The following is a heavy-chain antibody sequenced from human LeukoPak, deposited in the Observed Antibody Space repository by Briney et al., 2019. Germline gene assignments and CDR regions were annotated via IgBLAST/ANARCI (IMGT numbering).Heavy chain of an antibody. CDR1: GFPFTLYN. Sequence: PGGSLRPSCAASGFPFTLYNMNWVRQAPGKGLEWVSSITSGSSYTYYSDSVKGRFTTSRENAGNSLYLQMNSLAAEDTAVYYCARDRGIAVRGAYLWYFDLWGRGTLVTVSS. D-gene: IGHD6-19*01. CDR3: ARDRGIAVRGAYLWYFDL. CDR2: ITSGSSYT. J-gene: IGHJ2*01. V-gene: IGHV3-21*06.